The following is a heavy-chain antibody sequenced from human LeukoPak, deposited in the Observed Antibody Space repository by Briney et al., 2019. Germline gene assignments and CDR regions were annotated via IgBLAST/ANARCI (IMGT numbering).Heavy chain of an antibody. D-gene: IGHD3-9*01. Sequence: SETLSLTCTVSGGSISSYYWSWIRQLPGKGLEWIGYIYYSGSTNYNPSLKSRVTISVDTSKNQFSLKLSSVTAADTAVYYCARLHYDILTGYYTNDYWGQRTLVTVSS. CDR1: GGSISSYY. CDR2: IYYSGST. V-gene: IGHV4-59*08. J-gene: IGHJ4*02. CDR3: ARLHYDILTGYYTNDY.